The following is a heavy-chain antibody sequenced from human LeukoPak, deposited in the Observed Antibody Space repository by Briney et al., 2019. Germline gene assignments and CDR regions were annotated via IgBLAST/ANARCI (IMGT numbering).Heavy chain of an antibody. D-gene: IGHD2-2*01. CDR2: IYYSGST. V-gene: IGHV4-59*12. CDR1: GGSISSYY. J-gene: IGHJ4*02. Sequence: SETLSLTCTVSGGSISSYYWSWIRQPPGKGLEWIGYIYYSGSTNYNPSLKSRVTISVDTSKNQFSLKLSSVTAADTAVYYCARGGIVVVPAALDYWGQGTLVTVSS. CDR3: ARGGIVVVPAALDY.